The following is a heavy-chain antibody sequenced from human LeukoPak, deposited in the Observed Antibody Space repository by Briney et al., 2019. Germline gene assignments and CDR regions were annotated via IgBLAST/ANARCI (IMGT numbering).Heavy chain of an antibody. CDR3: ARGVRTGEYDY. D-gene: IGHD7-27*01. J-gene: IGHJ4*02. CDR1: GYTFTSYY. V-gene: IGHV1-46*01. Sequence: ASVKVSCKASGYTFTSYYMHWVRQAPGQGLEWMGIINPSGGSTSYAQKFQGRVTITADKSTSTAYMELSSLRSEDTAVYYCARGVRTGEYDYWGQGTLVTVSS. CDR2: INPSGGST.